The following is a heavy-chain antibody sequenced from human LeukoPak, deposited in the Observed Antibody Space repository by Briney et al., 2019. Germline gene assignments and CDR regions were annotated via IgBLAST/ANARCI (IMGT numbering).Heavy chain of an antibody. D-gene: IGHD5/OR15-5a*01. V-gene: IGHV3-48*03. CDR3: TSHGSTYYFDY. Sequence: LAGGSLRLSCATSGFTFSRYDYSWVRQAPGKGLEWISYISISGVTKYYADSVRGRFTVSRDNARDSLYLQMDSLRAEDTATYYCTSHGSTYYFDYCGQGTQVTVPS. J-gene: IGHJ4*02. CDR1: GFTFSRYD. CDR2: ISISGVTK.